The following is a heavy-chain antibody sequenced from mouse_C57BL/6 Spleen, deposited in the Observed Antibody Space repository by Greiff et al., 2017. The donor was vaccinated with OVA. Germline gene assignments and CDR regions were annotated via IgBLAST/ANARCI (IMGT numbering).Heavy chain of an antibody. J-gene: IGHJ1*03. V-gene: IGHV1-69*01. CDR1: GYTFTSYW. CDR2: IDPSDSYT. Sequence: QVQLQQPGAELVMPGASVKLSCKASGYTFTSYWMHWVKQRPGQGLEWIGEIDPSDSYTNYNQKFKGKSTLTVDKSSSTAYMQLSSLTSEDAAVYDCATALYGSPSYWYFDVWGTGTTVTVSS. CDR3: ATALYGSPSYWYFDV. D-gene: IGHD1-1*01.